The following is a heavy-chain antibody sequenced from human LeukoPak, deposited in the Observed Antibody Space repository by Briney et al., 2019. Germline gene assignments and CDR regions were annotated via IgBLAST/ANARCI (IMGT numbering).Heavy chain of an antibody. D-gene: IGHD3-22*01. CDR2: MNPNSGNT. J-gene: IGHJ3*01. CDR3: ARSKGGITMIVVVNSAFDV. Sequence: ASVKVSCKASGYTFTSYDINWVRQATGQGLGWMGWMNPNSGNTGYAQKFQGRVTMTRNTSISTAYMELSSLRSEDTAVYYCARSKGGITMIVVVNSAFDVWGPGTMVTVSS. CDR1: GYTFTSYD. V-gene: IGHV1-8*01.